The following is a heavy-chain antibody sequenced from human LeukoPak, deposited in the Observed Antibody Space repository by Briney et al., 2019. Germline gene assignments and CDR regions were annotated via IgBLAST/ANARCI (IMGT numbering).Heavy chain of an antibody. J-gene: IGHJ4*02. V-gene: IGHV4-39*01. D-gene: IGHD6-13*01. CDR2: IYYSGST. CDR1: GGSISSSSYY. Sequence: PSETLSLTCTVSGGSISSSSYYWGWIRQPPGKGLEWIGSIYYSGSTYYNPSLKGRVTISVDTSKNQFSLKLSSVTAADTAVYYCARQGSGSSPPYFDYWGQGTLVTVSS. CDR3: ARQGSGSSPPYFDY.